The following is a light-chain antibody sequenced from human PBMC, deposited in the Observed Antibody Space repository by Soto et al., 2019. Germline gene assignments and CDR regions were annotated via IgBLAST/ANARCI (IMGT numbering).Light chain of an antibody. J-gene: IGKJ2*01. CDR2: WAS. Sequence: DIVMTQSPDSLAVSLGERATINCKSSQSILYSSNKENYLAWYQQKPGQPPKLLIYWASTRESGVPDRFSGSGSGTDFTLTISSLPAEDVAVYYCQQYSSGPYTFGQGTKPDIK. CDR1: QSILYSSNKENY. V-gene: IGKV4-1*01. CDR3: QQYSSGPYT.